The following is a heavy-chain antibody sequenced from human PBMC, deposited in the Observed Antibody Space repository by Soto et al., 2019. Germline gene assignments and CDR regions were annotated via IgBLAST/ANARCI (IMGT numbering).Heavy chain of an antibody. J-gene: IGHJ6*03. Sequence: SETLSLTCTVSGGSISSSSYYWGWIRQPPGKGLERIGSIYYSGSTYYNPSLKSRVTISVDTSKNQFSLKLSSVTAADTAVYYCARDKPPALPQGGGYDYYYYYYYMDVWGKGTTVTVSS. V-gene: IGHV4-39*07. CDR3: ARDKPPALPQGGGYDYYYYYYYMDV. D-gene: IGHD5-12*01. CDR1: GGSISSSSYY. CDR2: IYYSGST.